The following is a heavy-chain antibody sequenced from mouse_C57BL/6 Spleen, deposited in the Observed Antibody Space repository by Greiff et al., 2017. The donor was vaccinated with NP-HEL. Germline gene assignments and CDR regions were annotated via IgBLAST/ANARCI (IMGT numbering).Heavy chain of an antibody. V-gene: IGHV1-69*01. J-gene: IGHJ3*01. D-gene: IGHD1-1*02. CDR1: GYTFTSYW. Sequence: QVQLQQPGAELVMPGASVKLSCKASGYTFTSYWMHWVKQRPGQGLEWIGEIDPSDSYTTYNQKFKGKSTLTVDKSSSTAYMQLISLTSDDSAVYYCARDYLAYWGQGTLVTVSA. CDR2: IDPSDSYT. CDR3: ARDYLAY.